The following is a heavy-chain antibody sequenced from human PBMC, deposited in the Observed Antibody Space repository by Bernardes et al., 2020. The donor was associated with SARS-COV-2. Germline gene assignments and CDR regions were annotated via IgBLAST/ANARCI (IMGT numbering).Heavy chain of an antibody. CDR2: IYSGGST. D-gene: IGHD6-19*01. CDR3: ATSTTGDPISSGWHRAWGLESYYYYGMDV. J-gene: IGHJ6*02. Sequence: EWSLRLSCAASGFTVSSNYMSWVRQAPGKGLEWVSVIYSGGSTYYADSVKGRFTISRDNSKNTLYLQMNSLRAEDTAVYYCATSTTGDPISSGWHRAWGLESYYYYGMDVWGQGTTVTVSS. V-gene: IGHV3-53*01. CDR1: GFTVSSNY.